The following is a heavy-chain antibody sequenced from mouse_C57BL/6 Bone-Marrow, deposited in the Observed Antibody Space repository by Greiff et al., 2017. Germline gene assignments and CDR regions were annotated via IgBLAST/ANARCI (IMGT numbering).Heavy chain of an antibody. Sequence: VQLQQPGAELVKPGASVKLSCTASGYTFTSYWMHWVKQRPGQGLEWIGMIHPNSGSTNYNEKFKSKATLTVDKSSSTAYMQLSSLTSEDSAVYYCARKRRITTVVFDYWGQGTTLTVSS. V-gene: IGHV1-64*01. D-gene: IGHD1-1*01. CDR3: ARKRRITTVVFDY. CDR2: IHPNSGST. J-gene: IGHJ2*01. CDR1: GYTFTSYW.